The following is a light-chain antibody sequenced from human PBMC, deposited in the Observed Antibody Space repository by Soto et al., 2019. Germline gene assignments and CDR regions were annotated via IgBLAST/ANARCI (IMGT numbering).Light chain of an antibody. Sequence: QLVLTQSPSASASLGASVKLTCTLRRGHSSYAIAWHHQQPEKGPRYLMMFNSDCSHTKGDGIPDRFSGSSSVAERYLALSSLKSEDESDDSGQTWGTGNVVVGGGTKLTVL. CDR1: RGHSSYA. V-gene: IGLV4-69*01. CDR3: QTWGTGNVV. J-gene: IGLJ2*01. CDR2: FNSDCSH.